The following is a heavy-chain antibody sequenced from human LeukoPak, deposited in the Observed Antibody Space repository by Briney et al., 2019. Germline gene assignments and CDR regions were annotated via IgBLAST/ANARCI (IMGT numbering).Heavy chain of an antibody. J-gene: IGHJ5*02. D-gene: IGHD3-22*01. CDR2: ISGSGGST. Sequence: QPGAPLRLSCAASGFTFSSYAMSWVRQAPGKGLEWVSAISGSGGSTYYADSVKGRFTISRDNSKNTLYLQMNSLRAEDTAVYYCAKMGPNYYDSSGYSWFDPWGQGTLVTVSS. V-gene: IGHV3-23*01. CDR3: AKMGPNYYDSSGYSWFDP. CDR1: GFTFSSYA.